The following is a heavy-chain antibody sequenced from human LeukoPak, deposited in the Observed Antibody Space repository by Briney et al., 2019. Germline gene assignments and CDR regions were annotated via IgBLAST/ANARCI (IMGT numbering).Heavy chain of an antibody. CDR3: ASTIAAADWGFDY. J-gene: IGHJ4*02. V-gene: IGHV1-2*02. Sequence: ASVKVSCKASGYTFTGYYMHWVRQAPGQGLEWMGWINPNSGGTNYAQKFQGRVTMTRDTSISTAYMELSRLRSDDTAGYYCASTIAAADWGFDYWGQGTLVTVSS. CDR2: INPNSGGT. CDR1: GYTFTGYY. D-gene: IGHD6-13*01.